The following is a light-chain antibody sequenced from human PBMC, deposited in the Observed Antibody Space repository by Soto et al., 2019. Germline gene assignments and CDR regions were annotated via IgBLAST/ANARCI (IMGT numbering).Light chain of an antibody. CDR3: SSYTSDITQV. J-gene: IGLJ2*01. CDR2: DNN. V-gene: IGLV1-51*01. Sequence: QSVLTQPPSVSAAPGQKVTISCSGSSSNIGNNYVSWYQQLPGTAPKLLIYDNNKRPSGIPDRFSGSKSGTSATLGITGLQTGDEADYYCSSYTSDITQVFGGGTKLTVL. CDR1: SSNIGNNY.